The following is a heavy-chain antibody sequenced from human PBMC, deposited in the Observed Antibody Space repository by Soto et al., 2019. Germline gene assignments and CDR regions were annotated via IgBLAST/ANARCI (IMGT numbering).Heavy chain of an antibody. CDR1: GFTFSSYG. J-gene: IGHJ1*01. V-gene: IGHV3-30*18. Sequence: GGSLRLSCAASGFTFSSYGMHWVRQAPGKGLEWVAVISYDGSNKYYADSVKGRFTISRDNSKNTLCLQMNSLRAEDTAVYYCAKAPIAAAVPYGLPGYFQHWGQGTLVTVSS. CDR3: AKAPIAAAVPYGLPGYFQH. D-gene: IGHD6-13*01. CDR2: ISYDGSNK.